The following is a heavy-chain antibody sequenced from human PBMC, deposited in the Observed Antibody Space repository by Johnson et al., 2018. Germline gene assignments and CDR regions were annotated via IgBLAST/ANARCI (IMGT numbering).Heavy chain of an antibody. D-gene: IGHD3-22*01. CDR2: IWFDGSNR. Sequence: QVQLVQSGGGVVQPGRSLRLSCAASGFTFSTSGMHWVRRAPGKGLEWVAIIWFDGSNRNYADSVKGRFTIPRDNAKNALYLQMNSLRPEDTALYYCAKDINTMIHLAAFDIWGQGTTVTVSS. CDR1: GFTFSTSG. J-gene: IGHJ3*02. V-gene: IGHV3-33*03. CDR3: AKDINTMIHLAAFDI.